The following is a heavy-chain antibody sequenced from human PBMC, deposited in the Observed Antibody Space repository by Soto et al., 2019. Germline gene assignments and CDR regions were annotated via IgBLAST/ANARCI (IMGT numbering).Heavy chain of an antibody. V-gene: IGHV5-51*01. Sequence: GESLKISCQGFGYKFSNFWIAWVRQMPGKGLEWMGIIYPSHSDTRYSPSFQGQVTISVDKSITTAYLQWSRLEASDTAIYYCAKGLYVTSYGMDVWGQGTTVTVSS. CDR1: GYKFSNFW. CDR2: IYPSHSDT. D-gene: IGHD2-21*02. CDR3: AKGLYVTSYGMDV. J-gene: IGHJ6*02.